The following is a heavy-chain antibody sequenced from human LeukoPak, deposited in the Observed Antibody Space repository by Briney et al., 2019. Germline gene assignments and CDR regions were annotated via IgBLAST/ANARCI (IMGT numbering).Heavy chain of an antibody. D-gene: IGHD2-2*01. CDR1: GFTFSSYS. CDR2: ISSSSSYI. V-gene: IGHV3-21*01. CDR3: ASRYCSSTSCSDY. Sequence: GGSLRLSCAASGFTFSSYSMNWVLQAPGKGLEWVSSISSSSSYIYYADSVKGRFTISRGNAKNSLYLQMNSLRAEDTAVYYCASRYCSSTSCSDYWGQGTLVTVSS. J-gene: IGHJ4*02.